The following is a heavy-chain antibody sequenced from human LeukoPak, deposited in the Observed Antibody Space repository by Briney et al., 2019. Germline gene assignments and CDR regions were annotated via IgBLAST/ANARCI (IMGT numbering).Heavy chain of an antibody. CDR1: GGSISSGGYY. J-gene: IGHJ6*02. CDR3: ARDRPWGTSDSYGMDV. D-gene: IGHD1-1*01. CDR2: IYYSGST. Sequence: PSETLSLTCTVSGGSISSGGYYWSWIRQHPGKGLEWIGYIYYSGSTYYNPSLKSRVTISVDTSKNQFSLKLSSVTAADTAVYYCARDRPWGTSDSYGMDVWGQGTTVTVSS. V-gene: IGHV4-31*03.